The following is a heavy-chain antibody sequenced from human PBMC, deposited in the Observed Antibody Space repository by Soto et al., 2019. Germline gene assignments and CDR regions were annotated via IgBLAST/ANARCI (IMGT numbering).Heavy chain of an antibody. CDR2: IYYSGGT. CDR1: GGSISSGDYY. J-gene: IGHJ4*02. D-gene: IGHD2-2*01. V-gene: IGHV4-31*03. Sequence: QVQLQESGPGLVKPSQTLSLTCTVSGGSISSGDYYWTWIRHHPGKGLEWIGYIYYSGGTKHNPSLKSRITISVDTSKNQFSLKLNSVTAADTAVYYCARTKTSSTSFHVDYWGQGTQVTVSS. CDR3: ARTKTSSTSFHVDY.